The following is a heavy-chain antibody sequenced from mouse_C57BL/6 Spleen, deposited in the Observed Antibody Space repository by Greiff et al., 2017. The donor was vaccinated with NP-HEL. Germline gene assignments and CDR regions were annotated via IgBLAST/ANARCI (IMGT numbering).Heavy chain of an antibody. CDR1: GFSLTSYG. Sequence: VQLVESGPGLVQPSQSLSITCTVSGFSLTSYGVHWVRQSPGKGLEWLGVIWSGGSTDYNAAFISRLSISKDNSKSQVFFKMNSLQADDTAIYYCARSYYSNPAWFAYWGQGTLVTVSA. J-gene: IGHJ3*01. V-gene: IGHV2-2*01. CDR2: IWSGGST. CDR3: ARSYYSNPAWFAY. D-gene: IGHD2-5*01.